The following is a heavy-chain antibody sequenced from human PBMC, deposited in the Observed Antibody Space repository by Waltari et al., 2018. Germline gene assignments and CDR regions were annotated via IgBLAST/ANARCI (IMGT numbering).Heavy chain of an antibody. D-gene: IGHD5-12*01. CDR3: ASMNSGYPRPFDY. Sequence: QVQLVQSGAEVKKPGSSVKVSCKASGGTFSSYAISWVRQAPGQGLEWMGRISPIFGTANYAQKFQGRVTITADKSTSTAYMELSSLRSEDTAVYYCASMNSGYPRPFDYWGQGTLVTVSS. CDR1: GGTFSSYA. V-gene: IGHV1-69*08. CDR2: ISPIFGTA. J-gene: IGHJ4*02.